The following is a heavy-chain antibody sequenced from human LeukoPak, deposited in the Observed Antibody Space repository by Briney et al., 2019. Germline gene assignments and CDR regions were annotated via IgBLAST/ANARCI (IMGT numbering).Heavy chain of an antibody. Sequence: SVKVSCKASVGTFSSYAISWVRQAPGQGLEWMGGIIPIFGTANYAQKFQGRVTITADESTSTAYMELSSLRSEDTAVYYCARTLYCSSTSCSFDYWGQGTLVTVSS. CDR1: VGTFSSYA. V-gene: IGHV1-69*01. J-gene: IGHJ4*02. D-gene: IGHD2-2*01. CDR2: IIPIFGTA. CDR3: ARTLYCSSTSCSFDY.